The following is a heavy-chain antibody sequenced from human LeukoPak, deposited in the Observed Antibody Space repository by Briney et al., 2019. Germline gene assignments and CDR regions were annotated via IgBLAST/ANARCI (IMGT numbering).Heavy chain of an antibody. CDR2: IIPIFGTA. Sequence: SVKVSCKASGGTFSSYAISWVRQAPGQGLEWMGGIIPIFGTANYAQKFQGRVTITADKSTSTAYMELSSLRSDDTAVYYCARGGYSYGHDYYYMDVWGKGTTVTISS. CDR1: GGTFSSYA. D-gene: IGHD5-18*01. V-gene: IGHV1-69*06. J-gene: IGHJ6*03. CDR3: ARGGYSYGHDYYYMDV.